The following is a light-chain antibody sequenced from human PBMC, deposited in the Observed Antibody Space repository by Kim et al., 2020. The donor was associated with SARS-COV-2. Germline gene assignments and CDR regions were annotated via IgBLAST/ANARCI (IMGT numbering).Light chain of an antibody. J-gene: IGLJ3*02. V-gene: IGLV1-44*01. CDR2: SNN. CDR1: SSNIGSNT. Sequence: TPGQRVTISCSGSSSNIGSNTVNWYQQLPGTAPKLLIYSNNQRPSGVPDRFSGSKSGTSASLAISGLQSEDEADYYCAAWDDSLWVFGGGTKLTVL. CDR3: AAWDDSLWV.